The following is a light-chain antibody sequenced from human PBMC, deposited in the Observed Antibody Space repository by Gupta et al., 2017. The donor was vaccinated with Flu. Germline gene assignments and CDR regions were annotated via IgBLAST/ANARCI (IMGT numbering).Light chain of an antibody. J-gene: IGLJ2*01. V-gene: IGLV2-14*01. CDR3: SSYTSNSTPVV. CDR1: SSDVGGYNY. CDR2: EVK. Sequence: QSALTQPASVSGSPGQSITISCTGTSSDVGGYNYLSWYQQYPGKAPKLMIYEVKNRPSGVSNRFSGSKSGNTASLTISGLQAEDEGDYYCSSYTSNSTPVVFGGGTKLTVL.